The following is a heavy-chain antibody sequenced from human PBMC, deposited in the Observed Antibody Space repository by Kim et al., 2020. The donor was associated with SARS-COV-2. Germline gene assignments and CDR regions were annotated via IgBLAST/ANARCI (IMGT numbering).Heavy chain of an antibody. CDR1: GFTFSSYG. J-gene: IGHJ6*02. CDR3: AKDMRYYDILTGYLARMDYFYSCMDV. D-gene: IGHD3-9*01. Sequence: GGSLRLSCAASGFTFSSYGMHWVRQAPGKGLEWVAVISYDGSNKYYADSVKGRFTISRDNSKNTLYLQMNSLRAEDTAVYYCAKDMRYYDILTGYLARMDYFYSCMDVWGQGTTVTVPS. CDR2: ISYDGSNK. V-gene: IGHV3-30*18.